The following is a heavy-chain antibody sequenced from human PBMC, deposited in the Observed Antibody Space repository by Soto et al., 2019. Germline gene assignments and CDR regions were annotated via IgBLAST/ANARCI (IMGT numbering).Heavy chain of an antibody. CDR2: VYYSGST. CDR1: GDCVSSGNFY. J-gene: IGHJ6*02. Sequence: SETLSLTGTVSGDCVSSGNFYWSWIRQPSCKGTEWIGYVYYSGSTNYTHSLTSRATIPIDTSKKQISLNLKSLTAADTAVYYCARDPKQPRDGGYYYYAMDVWGQGTTVTVYS. CDR3: ARDPKQPRDGGYYYYAMDV. V-gene: IGHV4-61*01. D-gene: IGHD1-1*01.